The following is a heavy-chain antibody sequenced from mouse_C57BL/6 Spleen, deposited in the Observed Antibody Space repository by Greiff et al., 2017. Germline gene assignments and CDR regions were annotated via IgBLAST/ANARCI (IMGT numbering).Heavy chain of an antibody. V-gene: IGHV1-15*01. Sequence: VQLQQSGAELVRPGASVTLSCKASGYTFTDYEMHWVKQTPVHGLEWIGAIDPETGGTAYNQKFKGKAILTADKSSSTAYMELRSLTSEDSAVYYCTRTTVVRYFDVWGTGTTVTVSS. D-gene: IGHD1-1*01. J-gene: IGHJ1*03. CDR3: TRTTVVRYFDV. CDR1: GYTFTDYE. CDR2: IDPETGGT.